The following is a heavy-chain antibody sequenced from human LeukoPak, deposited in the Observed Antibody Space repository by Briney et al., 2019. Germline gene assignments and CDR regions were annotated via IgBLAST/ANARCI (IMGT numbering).Heavy chain of an antibody. D-gene: IGHD3-16*01. CDR1: GFTFSSYG. Sequence: GGSLRLSCAASGFTFSSYGMHWVRQAPGKGLEWVAVISYDGSNKYYADSVKGRFTISRDNSKNTLYLQMNSLRAEDTAVYYCAKEGGRFASGNWFDPWGQGTLVTVSS. CDR3: AKEGGRFASGNWFDP. J-gene: IGHJ5*02. CDR2: ISYDGSNK. V-gene: IGHV3-30*18.